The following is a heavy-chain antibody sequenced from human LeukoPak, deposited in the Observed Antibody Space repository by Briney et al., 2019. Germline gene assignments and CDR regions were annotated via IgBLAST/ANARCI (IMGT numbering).Heavy chain of an antibody. CDR3: ARGTVRKDYDFWSGYSHYYYYMDV. CDR2: MNPNSGNT. CDR1: GYTFTSYD. Sequence: ASVKVSCKASGYTFTSYDINWVRQAPGQGLEWMGWMNPNSGNTDYAQKFQGRVTITRNTSISTAYMELSSLRSEDTAVYYCARGTVRKDYDFWSGYSHYYYYMDVWGKGTTVTVSS. D-gene: IGHD3-3*01. V-gene: IGHV1-8*03. J-gene: IGHJ6*03.